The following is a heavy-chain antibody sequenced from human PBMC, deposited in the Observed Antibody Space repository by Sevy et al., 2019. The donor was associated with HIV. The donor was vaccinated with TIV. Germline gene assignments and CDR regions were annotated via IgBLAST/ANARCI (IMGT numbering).Heavy chain of an antibody. CDR2: ISSSGSPI. D-gene: IGHD3-16*01. CDR1: GFIFSKYS. J-gene: IGHJ4*02. V-gene: IGHV3-48*02. Sequence: GGSLRLSCAASGFIFSKYSMNWVRQAPGKGLEWISYISSSGSPINYEDSVKGRFIVSRDNAKKSLYLQMNSIRDEDTAVYFCARGGEAGTIGYSFDYWGQGILVTVSS. CDR3: ARGGEAGTIGYSFDY.